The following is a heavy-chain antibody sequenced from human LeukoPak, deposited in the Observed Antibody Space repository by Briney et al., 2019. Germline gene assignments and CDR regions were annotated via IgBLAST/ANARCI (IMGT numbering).Heavy chain of an antibody. Sequence: GGSLRLSCAASGFTFGSYDMHWVRQATGKGLEWVSAIGTAGDTYYPGSVKGRFTISRENAKNSLYLQMNSLRAGDTAVYYCARGDLSGHFDYWGQGTLVTVSS. V-gene: IGHV3-13*01. D-gene: IGHD5-12*01. CDR2: IGTAGDT. J-gene: IGHJ4*02. CDR3: ARGDLSGHFDY. CDR1: GFTFGSYD.